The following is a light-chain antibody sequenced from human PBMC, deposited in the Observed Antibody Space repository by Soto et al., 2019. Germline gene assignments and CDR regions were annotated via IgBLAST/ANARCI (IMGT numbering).Light chain of an antibody. CDR3: AAWDDSLSGYV. V-gene: IGLV1-47*02. Sequence: QSALTKPPSASGTPGQRVTISCSGSSSNIGSNYVYWYQQLPGTAPKLLVYSNNQRPSGVPYRFSGSKPGTSASLAISGLRSEDEADYYCAAWDDSLSGYVFGTGTKVTVL. J-gene: IGLJ1*01. CDR1: SSNIGSNY. CDR2: SNN.